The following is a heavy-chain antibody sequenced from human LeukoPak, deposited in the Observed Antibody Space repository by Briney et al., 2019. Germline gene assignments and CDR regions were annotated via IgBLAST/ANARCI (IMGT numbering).Heavy chain of an antibody. Sequence: GGSLRLSCAVSGLTFSNYWMHWVRQAPGKGLEWVSSISSSSSYIYYADSVKGRFTISRDNAKNSLYLQMNSLRAEDTAVYYCARGPLYYYDSSGFSDYYGMDVWGQGTTVTVSS. CDR3: ARGPLYYYDSSGFSDYYGMDV. D-gene: IGHD3-22*01. CDR1: GLTFSNYW. V-gene: IGHV3-21*01. J-gene: IGHJ6*02. CDR2: ISSSSSYI.